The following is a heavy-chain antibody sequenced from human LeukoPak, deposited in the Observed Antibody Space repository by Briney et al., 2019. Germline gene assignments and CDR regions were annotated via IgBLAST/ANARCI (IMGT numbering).Heavy chain of an antibody. D-gene: IGHD2-15*01. J-gene: IGHJ4*02. CDR2: INHSGST. CDR1: GGSFSGYY. V-gene: IGHV4-34*01. Sequence: SETLSLTCAVYGGSFSGYYWSWIRQPPGKGLEWIGEINHSGSTNYNPSLKSRVTISVDTSKNQFSLKLSSVTAADTAVYYCARGPDIVVVVATNCYFDYWGQGTLVTVSS. CDR3: ARGPDIVVVVATNCYFDY.